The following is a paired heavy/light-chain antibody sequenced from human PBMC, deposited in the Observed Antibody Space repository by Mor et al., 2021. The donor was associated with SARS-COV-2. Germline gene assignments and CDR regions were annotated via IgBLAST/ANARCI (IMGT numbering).Heavy chain of an antibody. Sequence: QVQLVESGGGVVQPGKSLRLSCEASGFTFWAHAMHWVRQAPGNGPEWVSLISHDGTKTWYADSVKGRFTISRDNSKNTLFLQMNGLRGDEDTAVYYCAKDEGHGAGPDWGQGTLVTVSS. D-gene: IGHD3-10*01. V-gene: IGHV3-30*18. CDR2: ISHDGTKT. CDR1: GFTFWAHA. J-gene: IGHJ4*02. CDR3: AKDEGHGAGPD.
Light chain of an antibody. CDR2: GSS. CDR1: QSDSNS. Sequence: EIVLTQSPATLSLSPGEGATLSCRASQSDSNSLAWFQQKPGLPPRLLVYGSSYRATGIPARFSGSGSGTDFTLTISSLQPEDFATYYCQLRIDWPPRLTFGGGTKVEIK. V-gene: IGKV3-11*01. J-gene: IGKJ4*01. CDR3: QLRIDWPPRLT.